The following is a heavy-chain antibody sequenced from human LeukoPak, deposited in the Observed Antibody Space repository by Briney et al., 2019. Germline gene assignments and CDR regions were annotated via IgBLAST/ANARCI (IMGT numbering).Heavy chain of an antibody. CDR3: ARNSSSGFFDY. J-gene: IGHJ4*02. Sequence: SETLSLTCVVSGYSIRNGDYWGWIRQSPGKGLEWVASMYNSVSIHYNPSLKSRVTILVDTSKNEFSLKMRSVTAADTAVYYCARNSSSGFFDYWGQGTLATVSS. D-gene: IGHD6-6*01. V-gene: IGHV4-38-2*01. CDR1: GYSIRNGDY. CDR2: MYNSVSI.